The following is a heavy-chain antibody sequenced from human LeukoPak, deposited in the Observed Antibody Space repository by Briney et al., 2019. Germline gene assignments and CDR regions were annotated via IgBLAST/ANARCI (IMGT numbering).Heavy chain of an antibody. J-gene: IGHJ5*02. CDR3: ARGLRFLEWLRQGDWFDP. CDR1: GYTFTSYD. Sequence: ASVKVSCKASGYTFTSYDINWVRQATGQGLEWMGWMNPNSGNTSYAQKFQGRVTMTRNTSISTAYMELSSLRSEDTAVYYCARGLRFLEWLRQGDWFDPWGQGTLVTVSS. CDR2: MNPNSGNT. V-gene: IGHV1-8*01. D-gene: IGHD3-3*01.